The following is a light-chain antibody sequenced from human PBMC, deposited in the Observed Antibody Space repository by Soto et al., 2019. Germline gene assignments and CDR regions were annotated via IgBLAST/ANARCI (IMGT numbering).Light chain of an antibody. V-gene: IGLV1-40*01. CDR1: SSNIGAGYD. J-gene: IGLJ2*01. CDR3: QSYDSSLSGRVV. CDR2: GNS. Sequence: QSVLTQPPSVSGAPGQRVTISCTGSSSNIGAGYDVHWYQPLPGTDPKLLIFGNSTRPSGVPDRFSGSQSGTSASLAITGLQAEDEADYYRQSYDSSLSGRVVFGGGTKLTVL.